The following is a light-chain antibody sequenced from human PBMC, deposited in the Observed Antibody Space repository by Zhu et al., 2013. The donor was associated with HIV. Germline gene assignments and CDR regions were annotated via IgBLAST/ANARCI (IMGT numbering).Light chain of an antibody. J-gene: IGKJ1*01. CDR2: SAS. Sequence: IVLTQSPVVLSVSVGKTASISCRSSQSLLDDNGSNLEWYMKKSGQCPQLLIHSASRRASGVPDRFSGTGSGRDYSLTIRNVQADDVATYYCMQSLQIPRTFGQGT. V-gene: IGKV2-28*01. CDR3: MQSLQIPRT. CDR1: QSLLDDNGSN.